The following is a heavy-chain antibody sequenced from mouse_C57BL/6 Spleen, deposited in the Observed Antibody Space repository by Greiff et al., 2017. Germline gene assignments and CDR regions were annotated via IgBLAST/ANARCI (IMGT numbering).Heavy chain of an antibody. Sequence: QVQLQQPGTELVKPGASVKLSCKASGYTFTSYWMHWVKQRPGQGLEWIGNINPSNGDTNYNEKFKSKATLTVDKSSSTAYMQLSSLTSEDSAVYYCARSKSYYDYEMGYWGQGTTLTVSS. CDR1: GYTFTSYW. CDR2: INPSNGDT. D-gene: IGHD2-4*01. J-gene: IGHJ2*01. CDR3: ARSKSYYDYEMGY. V-gene: IGHV1-53*01.